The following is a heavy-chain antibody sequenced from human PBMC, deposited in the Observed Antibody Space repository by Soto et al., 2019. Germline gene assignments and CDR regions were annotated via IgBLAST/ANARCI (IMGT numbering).Heavy chain of an antibody. CDR1: GFTFSSYA. CDR3: ARDTVAAAGDYYYGMDV. CDR2: ISYDGSNK. D-gene: IGHD6-13*01. Sequence: QPGGSLRLSCAASGFTFSSYAMHWVRQAPGKGLEWVAVISYDGSNKYYADSVKGRFTISRDNSKNTLYLQMNSLRAEDTAVYYCARDTVAAAGDYYYGMDVWGQGTTVTVSS. V-gene: IGHV3-30-3*01. J-gene: IGHJ6*02.